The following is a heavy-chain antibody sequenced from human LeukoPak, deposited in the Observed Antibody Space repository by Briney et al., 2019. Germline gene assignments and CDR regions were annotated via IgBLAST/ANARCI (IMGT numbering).Heavy chain of an antibody. V-gene: IGHV4-59*01. CDR2: VFYTGNT. Sequence: SETLSLTCTVSGGSISSYYWSWIRQPPGKGLEWIGYVFYTGNTKYNPSLKSRVTILVDTSKNHFSLRLNSVTAAVTAVYYCARGRRAQTSGRQYYYYYYGMDVWGQGTTVTASS. J-gene: IGHJ6*02. CDR3: ARGRRAQTSGRQYYYYYYGMDV. D-gene: IGHD4-11*01. CDR1: GGSISSYY.